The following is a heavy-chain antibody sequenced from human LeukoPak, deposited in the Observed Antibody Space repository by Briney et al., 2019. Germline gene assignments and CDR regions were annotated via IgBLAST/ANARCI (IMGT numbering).Heavy chain of an antibody. CDR1: GFTFSNYW. D-gene: IGHD3-10*01. J-gene: IGHJ4*02. CDR3: AKDRHYYGSGSYYPY. Sequence: GGSLRLSCAASGFTFSNYWMSWVRQAPGKGLEWVSAISGSGGSTYYADSVKGRFTISRDNSKNTLYLQMNSLRAEDTAVYYCAKDRHYYGSGSYYPYWGQGTLVTVSS. V-gene: IGHV3-23*01. CDR2: ISGSGGST.